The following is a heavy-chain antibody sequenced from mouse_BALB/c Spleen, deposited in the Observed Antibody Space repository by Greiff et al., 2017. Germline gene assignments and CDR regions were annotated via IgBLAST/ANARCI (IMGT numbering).Heavy chain of an antibody. CDR1: GFTFSSYG. CDR3: ARSQRDYAMDY. J-gene: IGHJ4*01. CDR2: ISSGGSYT. V-gene: IGHV5-6*01. Sequence: EVMLVESGGDLVKPGGSLKLSCAASGFTFSSYGMSWVRQTPDKRLEWVATISSGGSYTYYPDSVKGRFTISRDNAKNTLYLQMSSLKSEDTAMYYCARSQRDYAMDYWGQGTSVTVSS. D-gene: IGHD6-1*01.